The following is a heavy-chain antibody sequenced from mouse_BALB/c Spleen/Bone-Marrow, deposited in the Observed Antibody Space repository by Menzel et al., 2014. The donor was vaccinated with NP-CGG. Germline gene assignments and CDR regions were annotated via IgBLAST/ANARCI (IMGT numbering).Heavy chain of an antibody. CDR3: VRAPPITSVVTRDY. CDR1: GYPFTDYN. CDR2: IYPHTSDT. J-gene: IGHJ2*01. D-gene: IGHD1-1*01. V-gene: IGHV1S29*02. Sequence: EVQLQESGPELVKPGASVKISCKASGYPFTDYNMHWVKQSHGKSLEWIGYIYPHTSDTGYNQKFRNKATLTVDISSSTAYMVLRSLTSEDSAVYYCVRAPPITSVVTRDYWGQGTTLTVSS.